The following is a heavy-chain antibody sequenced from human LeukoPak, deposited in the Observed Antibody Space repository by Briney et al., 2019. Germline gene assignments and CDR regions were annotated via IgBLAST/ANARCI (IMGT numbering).Heavy chain of an antibody. D-gene: IGHD3-9*01. J-gene: IGHJ4*02. V-gene: IGHV1-2*02. CDR1: GYTFTGYY. CDR3: ARDEDYYDILTGYFDS. Sequence: ASVKVSCKCSGYTFTGYYMHWVRQAPGQGLEWMGWINPNSGGTNYAQKFQGRVTMTRDTSISTAYMELSRLRSDDTAVYYCARDEDYYDILTGYFDSWGQGTLVTVSS. CDR2: INPNSGGT.